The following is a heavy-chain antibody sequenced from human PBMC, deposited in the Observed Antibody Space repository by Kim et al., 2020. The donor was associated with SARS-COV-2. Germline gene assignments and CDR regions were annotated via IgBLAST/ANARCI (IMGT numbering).Heavy chain of an antibody. CDR3: AREGNHRYYYYYGMDV. Sequence: SVKGRFTISRDNAKNSLYLQMNSLRAEDTAVYYCAREGNHRYYYYYGMDVWGQGTTVTVSS. V-gene: IGHV3-48*03. J-gene: IGHJ6*02.